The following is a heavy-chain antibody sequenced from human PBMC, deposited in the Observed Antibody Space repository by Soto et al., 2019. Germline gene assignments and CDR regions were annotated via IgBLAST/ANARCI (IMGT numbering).Heavy chain of an antibody. CDR1: GLTFSIAW. V-gene: IGHV3-15*01. CDR3: TTPYYDFWSGYSDAFDI. CDR2: IKSKTDGGTT. Sequence: GGSLRLSCAASGLTFSIAWMGWVRQAPGKGLEWVGRIKSKTDGGTTDYAAPVKGRFTISRDDSKNTLYLQMNSLKTEDTAVYYCTTPYYDFWSGYSDAFDIWGQGTMVTVSS. D-gene: IGHD3-3*01. J-gene: IGHJ3*02.